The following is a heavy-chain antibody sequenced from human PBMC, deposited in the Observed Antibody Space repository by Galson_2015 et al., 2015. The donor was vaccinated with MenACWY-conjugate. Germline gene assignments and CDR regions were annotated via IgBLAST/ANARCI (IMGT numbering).Heavy chain of an antibody. V-gene: IGHV4-59*08. Sequence: LSLTCTVFGASITSNYWSWFRQPPGKGLEWIAYIRDTGSLKDNPSLKSRVTMSADKSNNQFSLRLISVTAADTAVNYCARLPTWGSSFGYSDYWGQGILVAVSS. CDR3: ARLPTWGSSFGYSDY. J-gene: IGHJ4*01. D-gene: IGHD7-27*01. CDR1: GASITSNY. CDR2: IRDTGSL.